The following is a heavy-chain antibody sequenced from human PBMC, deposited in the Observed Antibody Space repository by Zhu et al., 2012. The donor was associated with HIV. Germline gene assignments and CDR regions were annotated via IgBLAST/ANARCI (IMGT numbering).Heavy chain of an antibody. CDR2: MYYSGST. Sequence: QLQLQESGPGLVKPSETLSLTCTVSSGSISSSSFYWGWIRQPPGKGLEWIGSMYYSGSTYYNPSLKSRVTISADTSMTQFSLKLNSLTAADTAVYYCARRPVATGWYFDSRGAAAPWSSVSS. CDR3: ARRPVATGWYFDSR. J-gene: IGHJ2*01. D-gene: IGHD5-12*01. V-gene: IGHV4-39*07. CDR1: SGSISSSSFY.